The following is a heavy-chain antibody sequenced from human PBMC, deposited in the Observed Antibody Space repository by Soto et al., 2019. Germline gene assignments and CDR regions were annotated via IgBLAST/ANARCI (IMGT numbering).Heavy chain of an antibody. V-gene: IGHV5-51*01. CDR1: GYGVSIHW. Sequence: GESLKISCKGSGYGVSIHWVAWLRQMPGKGLEWVGIIYPGNSNTMYSPSFQGQVTISADTALSTTYLQWDTLKPSDTAIYFCASDSHCDGGNCLMGGFDMWGQGTMVTVSS. J-gene: IGHJ3*02. CDR3: ASDSHCDGGNCLMGGFDM. D-gene: IGHD2-15*01. CDR2: IYPGNSNT.